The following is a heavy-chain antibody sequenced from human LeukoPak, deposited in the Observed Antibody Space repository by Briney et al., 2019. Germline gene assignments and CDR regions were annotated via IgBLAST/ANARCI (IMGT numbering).Heavy chain of an antibody. Sequence: PGGSLRLSCAASGFTFSRYGMNWVRQAPGKGLEWVSGISDSGATIYYADCVKGRFTISRDNSKNTLYLQMHSLRPEDTAIYYCAKIRAARPGYWGQGTLVTVSS. CDR2: ISDSGATI. V-gene: IGHV3-23*01. D-gene: IGHD6-6*01. CDR3: AKIRAARPGY. J-gene: IGHJ4*02. CDR1: GFTFSRYG.